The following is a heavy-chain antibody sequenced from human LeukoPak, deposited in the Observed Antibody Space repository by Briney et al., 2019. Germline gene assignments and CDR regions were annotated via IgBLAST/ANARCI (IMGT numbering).Heavy chain of an antibody. CDR3: ARGPTVVTPGDY. J-gene: IGHJ4*02. Sequence: ASVKVSCKASGYTFTSYYMHWVRQAPGQGLEWMGMINPSGGSTSYAQKFQGRVTMTRDMSTSTVYMELSSLRSEDTAVYYCARGPTVVTPGDYWGQGTLVTVSS. CDR1: GYTFTSYY. V-gene: IGHV1-46*01. CDR2: INPSGGST. D-gene: IGHD4-23*01.